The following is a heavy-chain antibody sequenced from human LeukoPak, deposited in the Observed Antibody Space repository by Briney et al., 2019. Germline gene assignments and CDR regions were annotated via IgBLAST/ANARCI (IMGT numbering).Heavy chain of an antibody. J-gene: IGHJ4*02. CDR2: ILPGNSDT. V-gene: IGHV5-51*01. D-gene: IGHD3-9*01. CDR3: ARQYYDILSDPNYFDS. CDR1: GYSFSNYW. Sequence: GESLKISCKGSGYSFSNYWIGWVRQMPGKGLEWVGIILPGNSDTRYSTSFQGQVTMSADKSISTAYLQWSSLKAADTAMYYCARQYYDILSDPNYFDSWGQGTLVTVSS.